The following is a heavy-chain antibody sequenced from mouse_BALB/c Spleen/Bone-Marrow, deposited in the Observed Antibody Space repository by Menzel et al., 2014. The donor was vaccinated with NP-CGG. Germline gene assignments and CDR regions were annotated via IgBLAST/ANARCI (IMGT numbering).Heavy chain of an antibody. V-gene: IGHV1-54*01. J-gene: IGHJ2*01. Sequence: VQLQQSGAELVRPGTSVKVSCKASGYAFTDYLMEWLKQRPGQGLEWIGEINPGSGSTNYNEKFKDKATLTADTSSNTAYMQLSSLTSDDSAVYFCARYDGYLDYWGQGTTLTVSS. CDR1: GYAFTDYL. CDR3: ARYDGYLDY. D-gene: IGHD2-3*01. CDR2: INPGSGST.